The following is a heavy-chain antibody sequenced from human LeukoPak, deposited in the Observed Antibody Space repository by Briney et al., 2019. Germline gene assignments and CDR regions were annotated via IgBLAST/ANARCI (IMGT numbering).Heavy chain of an antibody. D-gene: IGHD2-2*01. J-gene: IGHJ4*02. Sequence: ASVKVSCKTSGYTFSRYGIIWVRQAPGQGLEWMGWISAHNGNTRYTQNLQGRVTMTTDTSTSTAHLELMSLTSNDTAVYYCARADNYCSKTSRPPEFEYWGQGTLVTVAS. CDR3: ARADNYCSKTSRPPEFEY. V-gene: IGHV1-18*01. CDR1: GYTFSRYG. CDR2: ISAHNGNT.